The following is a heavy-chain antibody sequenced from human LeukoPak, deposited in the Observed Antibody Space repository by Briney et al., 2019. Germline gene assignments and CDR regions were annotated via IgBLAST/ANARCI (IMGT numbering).Heavy chain of an antibody. CDR2: IIPIFGTA. Sequence: SVKVSCKASGGTFSSYAISWVRQAPGQGLEWMGGIIPIFGTANYAQKFQGRVTITKDESTSTAYMELSSMRSEDTGVYYCAGTHGDYGDSNSDYWGQGTLVTVSS. J-gene: IGHJ4*02. V-gene: IGHV1-69*05. CDR1: GGTFSSYA. CDR3: AGTHGDYGDSNSDY. D-gene: IGHD4-17*01.